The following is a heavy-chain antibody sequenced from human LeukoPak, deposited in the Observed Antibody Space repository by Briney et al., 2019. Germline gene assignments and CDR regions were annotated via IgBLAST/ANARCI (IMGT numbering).Heavy chain of an antibody. CDR2: IKQDGSEK. CDR3: TREWQGGIAAAGTRIEGDY. Sequence: PGGSLRLPCAVSGFTVSGYWMTWVGQAPGKGLGWVANIKQDGSEKNYVDSVKGRLTISRDNAENSLFLQMNSLRVEDTAVYYCTREWQGGIAAAGTRIEGDYWGQGTLVAVSS. CDR1: GFTVSGYW. J-gene: IGHJ4*02. D-gene: IGHD6-13*01. V-gene: IGHV3-7*01.